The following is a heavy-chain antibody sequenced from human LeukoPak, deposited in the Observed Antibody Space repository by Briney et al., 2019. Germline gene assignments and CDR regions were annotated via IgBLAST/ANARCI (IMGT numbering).Heavy chain of an antibody. CDR3: ARTPYYDYVRGSYRYELYYFDY. Sequence: PSETLSLTCTVSGGSISSYYWSWIRQPPGKDLEWIGSIYYSGSTFYNPSLKSRVTISVDTSKNQFSLKLSSVTAADTAVYYCARTPYYDYVRGSYRYELYYFDYWGQGTLVTVSS. CDR1: GGSISSYY. J-gene: IGHJ4*02. CDR2: IYYSGST. V-gene: IGHV4-59*05. D-gene: IGHD3-16*02.